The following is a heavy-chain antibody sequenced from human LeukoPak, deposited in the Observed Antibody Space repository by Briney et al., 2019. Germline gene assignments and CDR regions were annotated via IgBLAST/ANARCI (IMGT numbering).Heavy chain of an antibody. CDR3: ARDRKELEQLVAMDV. J-gene: IGHJ6*03. D-gene: IGHD6-6*01. Sequence: PGGSLRLSCAASGFTFSSYGMHWVRQAPGKGLEWVAVISYDGSNKYYADSVKGRFTISRDNSKNTLFLQMNSPRAEDTAVYYCARDRKELEQLVAMDVWGKGTTVTVSS. CDR1: GFTFSSYG. V-gene: IGHV3-30*03. CDR2: ISYDGSNK.